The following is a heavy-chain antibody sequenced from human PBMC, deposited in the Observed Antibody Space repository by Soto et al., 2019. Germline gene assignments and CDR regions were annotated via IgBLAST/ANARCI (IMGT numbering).Heavy chain of an antibody. CDR2: IHPGDSNT. CDR3: ARSRTYGGNSFDY. V-gene: IGHV5-51*01. D-gene: IGHD2-15*01. CDR1: EYSFTSYW. J-gene: IGHJ4*02. Sequence: GESLKLSCSTSEYSFTSYWVGWVRQMPGKGLEWMGIIHPGDSNTRYSPSFQGQVTISADKSISTAYLQWSSLQASDTAIYYCARSRTYGGNSFDYWGQGTLVTVS.